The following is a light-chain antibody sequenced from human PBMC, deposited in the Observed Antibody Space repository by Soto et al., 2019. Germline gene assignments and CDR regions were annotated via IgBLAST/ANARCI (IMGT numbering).Light chain of an antibody. J-gene: IGKJ4*01. CDR1: QGISNY. Sequence: DIQMTQSPSSLSASVGDRVTITCRASQGISNYLAWYQQKPGKVPKLLIYAASTLQSGVPSRFSGSGSGTDFPLTISSLQPEDVATYYCRMYNSAPPLTFGGGTKVEIK. V-gene: IGKV1-27*01. CDR3: RMYNSAPPLT. CDR2: AAS.